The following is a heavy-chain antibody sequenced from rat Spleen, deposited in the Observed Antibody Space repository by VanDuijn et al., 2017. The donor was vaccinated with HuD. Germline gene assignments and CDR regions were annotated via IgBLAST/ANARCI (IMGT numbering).Heavy chain of an antibody. V-gene: IGHV5-46*01. CDR3: TRGGSTTVPYYFDY. CDR1: GFTFSSFP. Sequence: EVQLVESGGGLVQPGRSMKLSCAASGFTFSSFPMAWVRQAPTKGLEWVATISTSGGSTYYRDSVKGRFTISRDNAKSTLYLQMNSLRFEDTATYYCTRGGSTTVPYYFDYWGQGVMVTVSA. D-gene: IGHD1-1*01. J-gene: IGHJ2*01. CDR2: ISTSGGST.